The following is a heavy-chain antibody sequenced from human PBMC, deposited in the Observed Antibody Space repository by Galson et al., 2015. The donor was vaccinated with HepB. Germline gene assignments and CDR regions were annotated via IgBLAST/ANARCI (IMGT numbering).Heavy chain of an antibody. CDR1: GFTFSSYG. D-gene: IGHD3-10*01. CDR2: IWYDGSNK. J-gene: IGHJ5*02. V-gene: IGHV3-33*01. Sequence: SLRLSCAASGFTFSSYGMHWVRQAPGKGLEWVAVIWYDGSNKYYADSVKGRFTISRDNSKNTLYLQMNSLRAEDTAVYYCARDYYGSGSYARFDPWGQGTLVTVSS. CDR3: ARDYYGSGSYARFDP.